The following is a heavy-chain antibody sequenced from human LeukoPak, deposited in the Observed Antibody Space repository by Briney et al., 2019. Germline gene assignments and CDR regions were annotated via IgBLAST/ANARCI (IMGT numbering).Heavy chain of an antibody. J-gene: IGHJ6*04. D-gene: IGHD5-18*01. V-gene: IGHV3-7*03. CDR1: GFTFSSYW. Sequence: GGSLRLSCAASGFTFSSYWMSWVRQAPGKGLEWVANIKQDGSEKYYVDSVKGRFTISRDNAKNSLYLQMNSLRAEDTAVYYCERDAVDTAMVYYYYYGMDVWGKGTTVTVSS. CDR3: ERDAVDTAMVYYYYYGMDV. CDR2: IKQDGSEK.